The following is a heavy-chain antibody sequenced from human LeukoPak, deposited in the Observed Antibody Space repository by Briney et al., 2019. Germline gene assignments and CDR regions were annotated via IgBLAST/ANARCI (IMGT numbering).Heavy chain of an antibody. V-gene: IGHV4-39*01. CDR2: IYYSGST. CDR3: ARLFVGSSTGRSLDY. D-gene: IGHD6-13*01. CDR1: GGSISSSSYY. Sequence: SETLSLTCTVSGGSISSSSYYWGWIRQPPGKGLEWIGSIYYSGSTYYNPSLKSRVTISVDTSKNQFSLKLSTVTAADTAVYYCARLFVGSSTGRSLDYWGQGTLVTVSS. J-gene: IGHJ4*02.